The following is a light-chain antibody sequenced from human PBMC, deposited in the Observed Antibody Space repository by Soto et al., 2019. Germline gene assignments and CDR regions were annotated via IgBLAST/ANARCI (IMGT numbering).Light chain of an antibody. Sequence: DIQMTQSPSSLSASVGDRVTITCRASQGINTWLAWYQQKSEKDPRSLIYSASTLEAGVPSRFSGSGSGTHFTLTITSLQAEDVATYYCQQYSTYPLTFGGGTKVEIK. CDR1: QGINTW. J-gene: IGKJ4*01. V-gene: IGKV1D-16*01. CDR2: SAS. CDR3: QQYSTYPLT.